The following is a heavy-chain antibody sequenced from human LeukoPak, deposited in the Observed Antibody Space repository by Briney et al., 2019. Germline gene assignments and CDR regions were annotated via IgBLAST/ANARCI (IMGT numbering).Heavy chain of an antibody. CDR3: ASSTASRAFDM. J-gene: IGHJ3*02. Sequence: GGSLRLSCAASGFTFSSYSMNWVRQAPGKGLEWFSYISSGSSTIYYADSVKGRFTISRDNAKNSLYVQMNSLRAEDTAVYYCASSTASRAFDMWGQGTMVTVSS. CDR2: ISSGSSTI. D-gene: IGHD3-3*02. V-gene: IGHV3-48*01. CDR1: GFTFSSYS.